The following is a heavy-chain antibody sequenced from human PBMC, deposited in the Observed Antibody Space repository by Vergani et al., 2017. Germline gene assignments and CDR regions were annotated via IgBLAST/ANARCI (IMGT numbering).Heavy chain of an antibody. D-gene: IGHD4-17*01. V-gene: IGHV3-23*01. Sequence: EVQLLESGGGFVHPGGSLRLSCIASGFTFNSYAMNWVRQAHWKGLEWVSAIGGIGGSTYYADSVKGRFTISRDNSKNTLYLQMNCLRDEDTAVYFCAXDTTLNTWGGHFDYWGQGTLVTVSS. CDR1: GFTFNSYA. CDR3: AXDTTLNTWGGHFDY. J-gene: IGHJ4*02. CDR2: IGGIGGST.